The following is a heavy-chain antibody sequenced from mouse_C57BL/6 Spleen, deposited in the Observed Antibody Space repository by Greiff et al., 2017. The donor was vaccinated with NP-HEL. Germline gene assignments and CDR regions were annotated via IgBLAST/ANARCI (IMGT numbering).Heavy chain of an antibody. D-gene: IGHD2-2*01. CDR3: VRWLRGFAY. CDR2: IRSKSNNYAT. Sequence: EVKLVESGGGLVQPKGSLKLSCAASGFSFNTYAMNWVRQAPGKGLEWVARIRSKSNNYATYYADSVKDRFTISRDDSESMLYLQMNNLKTEDTAMYYCVRWLRGFAYWGQGTLVTVSA. CDR1: GFSFNTYA. J-gene: IGHJ3*01. V-gene: IGHV10-1*01.